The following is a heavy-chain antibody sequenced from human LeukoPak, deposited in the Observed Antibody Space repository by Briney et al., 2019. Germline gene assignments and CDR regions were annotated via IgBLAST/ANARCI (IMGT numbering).Heavy chain of an antibody. Sequence: ASVTVSCKASGYTFTGYYMHWVRQAPGQGIEWMGWINPNSGGTNYAQKFQGRVTMTRDTSISTAYMELSRLRSDDTAVYYCARADIVVVPANLDYWGQGTLVTVSS. V-gene: IGHV1-2*02. CDR2: INPNSGGT. J-gene: IGHJ4*02. CDR1: GYTFTGYY. CDR3: ARADIVVVPANLDY. D-gene: IGHD2-2*01.